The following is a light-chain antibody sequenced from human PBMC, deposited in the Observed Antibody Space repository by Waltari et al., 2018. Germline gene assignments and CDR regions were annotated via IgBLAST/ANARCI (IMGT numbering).Light chain of an antibody. CDR1: NSNIGGDI. CDR2: ANN. J-gene: IGLJ3*02. CDR3: ATWDASLDTWV. V-gene: IGLV1-44*01. Sequence: QSVVTQPPSASGTPGQRVPPSCSGSNSNIGGDIVNWYQQFPGTAPKLLIYANNHRPSGVPGRFSASRSGTSASLVISGLQSEDEADYYCATWDASLDTWVFGGGTKVTVL.